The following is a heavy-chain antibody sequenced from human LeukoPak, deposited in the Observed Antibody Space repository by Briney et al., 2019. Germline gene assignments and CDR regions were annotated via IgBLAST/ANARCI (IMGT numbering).Heavy chain of an antibody. J-gene: IGHJ4*02. CDR3: ARSTPSPDS. V-gene: IGHV3-7*01. CDR1: GFTFSNYW. CDR2: IKQDESEK. Sequence: GGSLRLSCAASGFTFSNYWMTWVRQAPGKGLEWVANIKQDESEKYYLDSVKGRFTIPRDNAKKSLFLQMNSLRAEDTAVYYCARSTPSPDSWGQGTLVTVSS. D-gene: IGHD5/OR15-5a*01.